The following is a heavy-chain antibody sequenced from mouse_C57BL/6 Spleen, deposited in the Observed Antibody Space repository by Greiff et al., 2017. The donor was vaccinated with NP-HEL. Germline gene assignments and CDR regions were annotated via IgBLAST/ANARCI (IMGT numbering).Heavy chain of an antibody. V-gene: IGHV2-6-1*01. CDR2: LWSHGST. Sequence: QVQLKESGPGLVAPSQSLSITCTVSGSSLTPYRPHILRQPQLPVPSSLFFLWSHGSTTYISALKSRLSISKDNSKRQVFLKMNSLQTDDTAMYYCARHGYYDYDAGYFDVWGTGTTVTVSS. J-gene: IGHJ1*03. CDR1: GSSLTPYR. CDR3: ARHGYYDYDAGYFDV. D-gene: IGHD2-4*01.